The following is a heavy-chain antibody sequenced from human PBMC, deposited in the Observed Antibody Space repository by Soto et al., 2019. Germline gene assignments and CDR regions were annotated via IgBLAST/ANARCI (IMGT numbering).Heavy chain of an antibody. J-gene: IGHJ4*02. Sequence: ASVKVSCKASGYTFTSYGISWVRQAPGQGLEWMGWISAYNGNTNYAQKLQGRVTMTTDTSTSTAYMELRSLRSDDTAVYYCARAGWELPNPLGPLTFDYWGQGTLVTVSS. CDR3: ARAGWELPNPLGPLTFDY. CDR2: ISAYNGNT. D-gene: IGHD1-26*01. CDR1: GYTFTSYG. V-gene: IGHV1-18*01.